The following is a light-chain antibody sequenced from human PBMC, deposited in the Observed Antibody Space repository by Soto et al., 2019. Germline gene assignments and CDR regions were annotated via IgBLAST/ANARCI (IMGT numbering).Light chain of an antibody. CDR1: HSDVGSYNL. V-gene: IGLV2-23*02. J-gene: IGLJ1*01. CDR3: CSYAGSTTQTYV. CDR2: EVS. Sequence: QSVLXQPASVSGSPGQSITISCTGTHSDVGSYNLVSWYQQHPGRAPKVIIYEVSERPSGVSDRFSGSKSGNTASLMISGLQAEDEADYYCCSYAGSTTQTYVFGSGTKVTVL.